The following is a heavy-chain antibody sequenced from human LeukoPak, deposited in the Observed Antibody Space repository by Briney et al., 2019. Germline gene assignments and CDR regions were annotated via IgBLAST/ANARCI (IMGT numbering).Heavy chain of an antibody. CDR1: GYTFTNYG. V-gene: IGHV1-18*01. Sequence: VASVKVSCKASGYTFTNYGITWVRQAPGQGLEWMGWISAYNGNTNYAQKLQGRVTMTTDTSTSTAYMELRSLRSDDTAVYYCARDGRGRSSWYLDFDYWGQGTLVTVSS. CDR2: ISAYNGNT. D-gene: IGHD6-13*01. J-gene: IGHJ4*02. CDR3: ARDGRGRSSWYLDFDY.